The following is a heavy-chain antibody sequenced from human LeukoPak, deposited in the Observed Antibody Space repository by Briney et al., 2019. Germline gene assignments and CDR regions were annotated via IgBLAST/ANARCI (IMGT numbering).Heavy chain of an antibody. J-gene: IGHJ4*02. CDR1: GFTFSSYW. D-gene: IGHD2-2*01. Sequence: PGGSLRLSCAASGFTFSSYWMSWVRQAPGKGLEWVANIKQDGSEKYYVDSVKGRFTISRDNAKNSLYLQMNSLRAEDTAVYYCARERESSQLVYFDYWGQGTLVTVSS. CDR3: ARERESSQLVYFDY. V-gene: IGHV3-7*01. CDR2: IKQDGSEK.